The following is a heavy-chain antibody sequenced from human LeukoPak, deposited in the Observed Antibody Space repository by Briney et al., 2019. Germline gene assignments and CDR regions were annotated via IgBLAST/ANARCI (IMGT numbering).Heavy chain of an antibody. CDR1: GGSISSGSYY. J-gene: IGHJ4*02. D-gene: IGHD5-24*01. Sequence: SETLSLTCTVSGGSISSGSYYWSWIRQPAGKGLEWIGRIYTSGSTNYNPSLKSRVTISVDTSKNQFSLKLSSVTAADTAVYYCARVHDGYNYAFDYWGQGTLVTVSS. CDR2: IYTSGST. CDR3: ARVHDGYNYAFDY. V-gene: IGHV4-61*02.